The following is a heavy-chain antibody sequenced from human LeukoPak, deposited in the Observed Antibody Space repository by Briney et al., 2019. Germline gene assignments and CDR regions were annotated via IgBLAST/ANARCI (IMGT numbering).Heavy chain of an antibody. V-gene: IGHV3-74*01. CDR3: TGGETVRRY. D-gene: IGHD4-17*01. CDR2: INKDRRST. CDR1: GFTFSNYW. J-gene: IGHJ1*01. Sequence: GGSLRLSCAASGFTFSNYWMHWVRQAPGKGLVWVSRINKDRRSTDYADSVTGRFTISRVNAKNKMYTQTTNLRAEDTAVNYCTGGETVRRYWRRGTRVSV.